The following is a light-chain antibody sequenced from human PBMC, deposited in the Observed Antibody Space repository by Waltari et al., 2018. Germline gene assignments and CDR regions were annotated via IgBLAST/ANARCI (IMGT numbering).Light chain of an antibody. CDR1: TFTIHSNF. CDR3: AAWDDSLSGWV. Sequence: QPVLTPPPSASGTPGQRVPIPCSGGTFTIHSNFVSSYRQFPGTAPKLLIYRDFQRPSGVPDRFSGSKSGTSASLAIGGLRSEDEADYYCAAWDDSLSGWVFGGGTKLTVL. J-gene: IGLJ3*02. V-gene: IGLV1-47*01. CDR2: RDF.